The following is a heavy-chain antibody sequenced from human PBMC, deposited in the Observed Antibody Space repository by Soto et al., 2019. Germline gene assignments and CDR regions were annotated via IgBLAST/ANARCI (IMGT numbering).Heavy chain of an antibody. Sequence: QVQLVQSGAEVAKPGASVKVSCKASGYTFTSYGISCVRQAPGQGLEWMGWSSPYNGNTNFAQRLQGRVTMTTDTPTTTAYMELRSLRSDDTAVYYCARWDCSSTRCRSNAFDIWDQGTTVTVSS. J-gene: IGHJ3*02. CDR1: GYTFTSYG. CDR2: SSPYNGNT. V-gene: IGHV1-18*01. CDR3: ARWDCSSTRCRSNAFDI. D-gene: IGHD2-2*01.